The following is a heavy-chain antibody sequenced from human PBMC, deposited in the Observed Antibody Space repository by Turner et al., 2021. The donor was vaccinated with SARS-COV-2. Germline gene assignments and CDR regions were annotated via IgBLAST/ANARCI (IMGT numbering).Heavy chain of an antibody. V-gene: IGHV4-39*01. CDR2: IYYSGST. Sequence: QLQLQESGPGLVKPSETLSLTCTVSGGSISSSSYYWGWIRQPPGKGLEWIGCIYYSGSTYYNPSLKSRVTISVDTSKNQFSLKLSSVTAADTAVYYCATSTVAGTELNYYGMDVWGQGTTVTVSS. J-gene: IGHJ6*02. D-gene: IGHD6-13*01. CDR3: ATSTVAGTELNYYGMDV. CDR1: GGSISSSSYY.